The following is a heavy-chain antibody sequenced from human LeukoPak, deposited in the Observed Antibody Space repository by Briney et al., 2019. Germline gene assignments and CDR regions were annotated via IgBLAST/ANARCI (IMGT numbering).Heavy chain of an antibody. V-gene: IGHV3-53*04. D-gene: IGHD5-18*01. CDR1: GFTVSSNY. CDR3: ATRGCSYGRSYYYYGMDV. Sequence: GGSLRLSCAASGFTVSSNYMSWVRQAPGKGLEWVSVIYSGGSTYYADSVKGRFTISRHNSKNTLYLQMNSLRAEDTAVYYCATRGCSYGRSYYYYGMDVWGQGTTVTVSS. J-gene: IGHJ6*02. CDR2: IYSGGST.